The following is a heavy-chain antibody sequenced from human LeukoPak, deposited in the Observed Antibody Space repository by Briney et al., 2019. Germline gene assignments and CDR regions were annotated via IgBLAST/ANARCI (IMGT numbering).Heavy chain of an antibody. CDR2: ISDKSYVA. J-gene: IGHJ4*02. CDR3: AKILGYVAHDH. Sequence: GGSLRLSCAASGFSFGSYAMSWVRQAPGRGLEWASSISDKSYVAYYGDSVKGRFNISRDNSKNTLYLQMNSLRADDTALYYCAKILGYVAHDHWGQGTLVTVSS. V-gene: IGHV3-23*01. CDR1: GFSFGSYA. D-gene: IGHD7-27*01.